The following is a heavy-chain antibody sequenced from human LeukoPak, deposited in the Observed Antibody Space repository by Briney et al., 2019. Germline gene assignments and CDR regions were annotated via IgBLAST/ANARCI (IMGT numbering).Heavy chain of an antibody. V-gene: IGHV3-23*01. D-gene: IGHD2-2*01. CDR3: TRHSPGGSDY. CDR1: GFTFTTYA. J-gene: IGHJ4*02. CDR2: ITDGVAST. Sequence: GGSLRLSCAASGFTFTTYAMTWVRQAPRKGPEWVSTITDGVASTYYADSVKGRFTISRDNSKNTLYLQMNSLKTEDTAVYYCTRHSPGGSDYWGQGTLVTVSS.